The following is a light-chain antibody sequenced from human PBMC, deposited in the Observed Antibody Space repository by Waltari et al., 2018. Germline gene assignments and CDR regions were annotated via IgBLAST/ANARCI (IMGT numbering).Light chain of an antibody. V-gene: IGLV2-8*01. CDR1: SSDVGGYNC. J-gene: IGLJ2*01. Sequence: QSALTQPPSASGSPGQSVTISCTGTSSDVGGYNCVSWYQQHPGKAPKLMIYDVSKRPSGVPDRVSCSMSCSTAYLSGSGLPAEDVAYYSLYSYCGRNRVLFGAGTKLTVL. CDR2: DVS. CDR3: YSYCGRNRVL.